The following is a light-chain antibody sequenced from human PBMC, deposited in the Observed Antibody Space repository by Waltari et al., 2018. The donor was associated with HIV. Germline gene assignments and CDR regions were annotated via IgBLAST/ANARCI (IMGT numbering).Light chain of an antibody. J-gene: IGLJ2*01. CDR3: QVWDSTIDHVL. CDR1: NIERKS. CDR2: YDS. Sequence: SSVLTQPPSVSVAPGKTATSTRGGKNIERKSVHRYQQTPGQPPVVVICYDSDRPSGIPERFSGSNSGNTATLAIIRVGVGDEADYYCQVWDSTIDHVLFGGGTKLTVL. V-gene: IGLV3-21*04.